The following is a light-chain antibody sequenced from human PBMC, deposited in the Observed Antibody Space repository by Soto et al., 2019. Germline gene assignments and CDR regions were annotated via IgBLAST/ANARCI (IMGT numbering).Light chain of an antibody. CDR2: AAS. CDR3: QQIHSTSSYT. V-gene: IGKV1-39*01. J-gene: IGKJ2*01. CDR1: QNIRNY. Sequence: DIQMTQSPSSLSASVGDRVTITCRASQNIRNYLNWYQQRPGKTTNLLVYAASNLRSGVPSRFSGSGSGTLFTLTITTLQTEDFATYYCQQIHSTSSYTFGQGTRVDIK.